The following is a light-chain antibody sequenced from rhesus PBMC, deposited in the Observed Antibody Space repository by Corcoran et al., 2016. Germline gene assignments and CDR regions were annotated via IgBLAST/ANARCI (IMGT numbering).Light chain of an antibody. V-gene: IGKV2S8*01. CDR2: QGS. CDR1: QSLVHSDGKTY. CDR3: GQGTNVPYT. Sequence: DVVLTQSPLSLPVTPGQPASISCRSSQSLVHSDGKTYLKWLQQKPGQPPRRLIYQGSNRDPGVPNRFSGSGTGTAFTLDISRVEAEDVGVYYCGQGTNVPYTFGQGTKVEIK. J-gene: IGKJ2*01.